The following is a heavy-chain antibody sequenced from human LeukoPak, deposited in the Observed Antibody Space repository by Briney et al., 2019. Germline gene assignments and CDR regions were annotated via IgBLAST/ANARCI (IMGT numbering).Heavy chain of an antibody. V-gene: IGHV1-69*13. CDR2: IIPIFGTA. J-gene: IGHJ4*02. CDR1: GGTFSSYA. Sequence: ASVKVSCKASGGTFSSYAISWVRQAPGQGLEWMGEIIPIFGTANYAQKFQGRVTITADESTSTAYMELSSLRSEDTAVYYCARAGYSGSYYSVDYWGQGTLVTVSS. CDR3: ARAGYSGSYYSVDY. D-gene: IGHD1-26*01.